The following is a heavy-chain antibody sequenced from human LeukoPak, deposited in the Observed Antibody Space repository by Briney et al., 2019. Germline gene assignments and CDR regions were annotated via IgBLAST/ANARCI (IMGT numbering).Heavy chain of an antibody. D-gene: IGHD3-10*01. V-gene: IGHV3-30*02. CDR2: IRYDGSNK. J-gene: IGHJ4*02. CDR1: GFTFSSYG. CDR3: AKDYYGSGSFCDY. Sequence: PGGSLRLSCAASGFTFSSYGIHWVRQAPGKGLEWVAFIRYDGSNKYYADSVKGRFTISRDNSKNTLYLQMNSLRAEDTAVYYCAKDYYGSGSFCDYWGQGTLVTVSS.